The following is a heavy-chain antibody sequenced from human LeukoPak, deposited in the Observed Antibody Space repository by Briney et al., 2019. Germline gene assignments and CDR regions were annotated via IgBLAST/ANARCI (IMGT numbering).Heavy chain of an antibody. CDR3: ARGEYSSGDDAFDI. CDR2: MNPNSGNT. CDR1: GYTFTSYD. J-gene: IGHJ3*02. V-gene: IGHV1-8*03. D-gene: IGHD6-19*01. Sequence: ASVKVSCKASGYTFTSYDINWVRQAAGQGLEWMGWMNPNSGNTGYAQKWQGRVTITRNTSISTAYMELSSLRSEDTAVYYCARGEYSSGDDAFDIWGQGTMVTVSS.